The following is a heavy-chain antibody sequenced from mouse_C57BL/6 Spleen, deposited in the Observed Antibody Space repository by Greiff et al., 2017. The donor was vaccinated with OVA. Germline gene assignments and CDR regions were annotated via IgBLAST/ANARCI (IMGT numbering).Heavy chain of an antibody. D-gene: IGHD2-3*01. J-gene: IGHJ3*01. CDR2: IYPGSGST. Sequence: QVQLKQSGAELVKPGASVKMSCKASGYTFTSYWITWVKQRPGQGLEWIGDIYPGSGSTNYNEKFKSKATLTVDTSSSTAYMQLSSLTSEDSAVYYCARWSDDGYYPWFAYWGQGTLVTVSA. V-gene: IGHV1-55*01. CDR1: GYTFTSYW. CDR3: ARWSDDGYYPWFAY.